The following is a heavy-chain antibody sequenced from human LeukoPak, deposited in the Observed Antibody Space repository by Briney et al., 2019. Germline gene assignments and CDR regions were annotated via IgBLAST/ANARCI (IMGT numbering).Heavy chain of an antibody. D-gene: IGHD3-10*01. V-gene: IGHV3-21*01. J-gene: IGHJ6*02. CDR3: ARDDHDYYGPDV. Sequence: GGSLRLSCAASGFTFSSYSMNWVRQAPGKGLEWVSSISSSSSYTYYADSVKGRFTISRDNAKNSLYLQMNSLRAGDTAVYYCARDDHDYYGPDVWGQGTTVTVSS. CDR1: GFTFSSYS. CDR2: ISSSSSYT.